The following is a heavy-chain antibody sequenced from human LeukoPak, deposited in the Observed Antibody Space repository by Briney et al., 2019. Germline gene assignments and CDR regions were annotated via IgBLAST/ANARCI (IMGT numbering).Heavy chain of an antibody. CDR2: IYYSGST. CDR1: GGSISSSSYY. Sequence: PSETLSFTCTVSGGSISSSSYYWGWIRQPPGKGLEWIGSIYYSGSTYYNPSLKSRVTISVDTSKNQFSLKLSSVTAADTAVYYCARRHRPTYCSGGSCYSGFDPWGQGTLVTVSS. V-gene: IGHV4-39*01. J-gene: IGHJ5*02. CDR3: ARRHRPTYCSGGSCYSGFDP. D-gene: IGHD2-15*01.